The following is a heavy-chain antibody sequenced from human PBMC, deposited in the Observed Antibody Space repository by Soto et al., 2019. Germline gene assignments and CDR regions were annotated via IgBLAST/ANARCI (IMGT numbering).Heavy chain of an antibody. D-gene: IGHD3-22*01. J-gene: IGHJ4*02. Sequence: SETLSLTCAVYGGSFSGYYWIWIRQPPGKGLEWIGEINHSGSTNYNPSLKSRVTISVDTSKNQFSLKLSSVTAADTAVYYCARLDSSGYYYPFDYWGQGTLVTVSS. CDR3: ARLDSSGYYYPFDY. CDR1: GGSFSGYY. V-gene: IGHV4-34*01. CDR2: INHSGST.